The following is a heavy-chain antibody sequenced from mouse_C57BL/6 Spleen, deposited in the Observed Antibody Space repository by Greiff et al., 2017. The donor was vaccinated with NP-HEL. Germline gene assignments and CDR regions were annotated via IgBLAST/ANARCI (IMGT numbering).Heavy chain of an antibody. CDR3: DTGGYYGSRPSDD. CDR1: GFNIKDHY. CDR2: IDPEDGET. V-gene: IGHV14-2*01. J-gene: IGHJ2*01. D-gene: IGHD1-1*01. Sequence: EVMLVESGAELVKPGASVKLSCTATGFNIKDHYMHWVKQRTEQGLEWVGGIDPEDGETNYAPRFQGPATITADKSSNTAYLQLSSLTSEDTAVYYCDTGGYYGSRPSDDWGKGTTVTVSS.